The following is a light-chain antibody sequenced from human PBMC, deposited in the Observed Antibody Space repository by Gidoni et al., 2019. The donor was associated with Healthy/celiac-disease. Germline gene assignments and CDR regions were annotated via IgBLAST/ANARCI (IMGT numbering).Light chain of an antibody. CDR3: QQSYSTLET. CDR2: AAS. V-gene: IGKV1-39*01. CDR1: QSISSY. Sequence: DIQMTPSPSSLSASVGDRVTITCRASQSISSYLNWYQQKPGKAPKLLIYAASSLQSGVPSRFSSSGSGTDFTLTISSLQPEDFATYYCQQSYSTLETFGQGTKVEIK. J-gene: IGKJ1*01.